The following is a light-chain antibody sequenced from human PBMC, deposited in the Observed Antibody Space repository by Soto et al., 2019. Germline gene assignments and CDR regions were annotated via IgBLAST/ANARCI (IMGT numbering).Light chain of an antibody. CDR2: SND. Sequence: QSVLTQPPSVSGTPGQRVTISCSGSSSNIGRNTVSWYQQLPGTAPKLLIYSNDQRPSGVPDRFSDSKSGTSDSLVISGLQYEDEADDYCSAWDDSLKGPVFGGGTKLTVL. J-gene: IGLJ3*02. CDR3: SAWDDSLKGPV. CDR1: SSNIGRNT. V-gene: IGLV1-44*01.